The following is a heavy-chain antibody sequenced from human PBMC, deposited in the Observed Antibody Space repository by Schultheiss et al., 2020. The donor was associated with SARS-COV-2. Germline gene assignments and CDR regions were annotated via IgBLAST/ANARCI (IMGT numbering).Heavy chain of an antibody. Sequence: SQTLSLTCAVYGGSFSSYYWSWIRQPPGKGLEWIGYIYYSGSTYYNPSLKSRVTISVDTSKNQFSLKLSSVTAADTAVYYCARARYYYDRGGRYYYYGMDVWGQGTTVTVSS. CDR1: GGSFSSYY. V-gene: IGHV4-59*06. D-gene: IGHD3-22*01. J-gene: IGHJ6*02. CDR3: ARARYYYDRGGRYYYYGMDV. CDR2: IYYSGST.